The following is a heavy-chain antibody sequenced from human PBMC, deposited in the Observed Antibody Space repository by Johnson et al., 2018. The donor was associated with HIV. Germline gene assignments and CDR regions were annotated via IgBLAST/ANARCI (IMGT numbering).Heavy chain of an antibody. CDR2: ISYDGSDK. CDR1: GFTFSSYA. CDR3: TRDSVAPDAFDI. D-gene: IGHD6-19*01. Sequence: QVQLVESGGGVVQPGRSLRLSCAASGFTFSSYALHWVRQAPAKGLEWVAVISYDGSDKYYAASVKGRFTISRDSSKNTLYLQMNGLRGEDTAVYYCTRDSVAPDAFDIWGQGTMVTVSS. V-gene: IGHV3-30*04. J-gene: IGHJ3*02.